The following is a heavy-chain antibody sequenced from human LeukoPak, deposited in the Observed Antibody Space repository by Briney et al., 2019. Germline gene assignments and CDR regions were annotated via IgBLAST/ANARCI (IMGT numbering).Heavy chain of an antibody. CDR2: TYYRSRWYI. CDR1: GDSVSSNSAS. V-gene: IGHV6-1*01. J-gene: IGHJ2*01. D-gene: IGHD3-10*01. Sequence: SQTLSLTCAISGDSVSSNSASWNWIRQSPSRGLEWLGRTYYRSRWYIDYAAPVKSRMIINPDTSKNLVSLQLKSVTPDDTAIYFCVRDRYYHDWYFDLWGRGILVTVSS. CDR3: VRDRYYHDWYFDL.